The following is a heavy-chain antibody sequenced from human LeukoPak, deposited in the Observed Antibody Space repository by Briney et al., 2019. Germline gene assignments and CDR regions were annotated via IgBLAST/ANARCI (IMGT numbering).Heavy chain of an antibody. J-gene: IGHJ5*02. CDR3: ASMVRGSGWFDP. D-gene: IGHD3-10*01. CDR1: GGSISNDY. CDR2: ISDSGNT. V-gene: IGHV4-59*12. Sequence: PSETLSLTCTVSGGSISNDYWSWIRQPPGKGLEWIGYISDSGNTNYNPSLKSRVTISVDTSKNQFSLKLSSVTAADTAVYYCASMVRGSGWFDPWGQGTLVTVSS.